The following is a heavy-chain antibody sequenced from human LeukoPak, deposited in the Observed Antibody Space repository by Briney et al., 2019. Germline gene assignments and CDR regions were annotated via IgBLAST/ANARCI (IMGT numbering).Heavy chain of an antibody. V-gene: IGHV4-34*01. D-gene: IGHD5-18*01. CDR1: GGSISSYY. CDR3: ARGPRYSYGLGL. J-gene: IGHJ4*02. CDR2: INHSGST. Sequence: SETLSLTCTVSGGSISSYYWSWIRQPPGKGLEWIGEINHSGSTNYNPSLKSRVTISVDTSKNQFSLKLSSVTAADTAVYYCARGPRYSYGLGLWGQGTLVTVSS.